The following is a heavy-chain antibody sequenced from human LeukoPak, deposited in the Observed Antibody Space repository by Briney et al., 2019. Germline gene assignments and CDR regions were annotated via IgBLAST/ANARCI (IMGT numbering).Heavy chain of an antibody. CDR1: GGTFSSYA. D-gene: IGHD6-19*01. V-gene: IGHV1-69*13. J-gene: IGHJ4*02. CDR3: ARDTILNSIAVAGSFDY. Sequence: GASVKVSCTASGGTFSSYAISWVRQAPGQGLEWLGGIIPIFGTANYAQKFQGRVTITADESTSTAYMELSSLRSEDTAVYYCARDTILNSIAVAGSFDYWGQGTLVTVSS. CDR2: IIPIFGTA.